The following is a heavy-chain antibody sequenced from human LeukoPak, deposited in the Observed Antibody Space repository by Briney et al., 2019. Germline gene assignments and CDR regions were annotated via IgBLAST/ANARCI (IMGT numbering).Heavy chain of an antibody. CDR3: ARGDLGFCSGGSCYLYYFDF. CDR1: GGSFSAYY. D-gene: IGHD2-15*01. Sequence: SETLSLTCAVCGGSFSAYYWSWIRQPPGKGLEWIGEINHSESTNYNPSLKGRVTISVDTSKNQFSLKLSSLTAADTAVYYCARGDLGFCSGGSCYLYYFDFWGQGTLVTVSS. V-gene: IGHV4-34*01. CDR2: INHSEST. J-gene: IGHJ4*02.